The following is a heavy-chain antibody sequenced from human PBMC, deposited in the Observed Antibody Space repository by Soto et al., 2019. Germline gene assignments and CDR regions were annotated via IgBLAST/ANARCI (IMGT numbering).Heavy chain of an antibody. Sequence: EVQLVESGGGLVKPGGSLRLSCAASGFTFSSYSMNWVRQAPGKGLEWVSSISSSSSYIYYADSVKGRFTISRDNAKNSLYLQMNSLRAEDTAVYYCANGGVSSSWYGNYRGQGTLVTVSS. J-gene: IGHJ4*02. D-gene: IGHD6-13*01. CDR2: ISSSSSYI. V-gene: IGHV3-21*01. CDR3: ANGGVSSSWYGNY. CDR1: GFTFSSYS.